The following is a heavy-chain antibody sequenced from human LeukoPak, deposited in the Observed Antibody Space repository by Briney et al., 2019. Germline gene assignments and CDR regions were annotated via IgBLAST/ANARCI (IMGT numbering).Heavy chain of an antibody. D-gene: IGHD2-21*02. CDR2: ISVRGDGT. V-gene: IGHV3-23*01. CDR3: AKARGFAVVTAIDS. J-gene: IGHJ4*02. CDR1: GFTFSTYA. Sequence: GGSLRLSCAASGFTFSTYAMNWVRQAPGKGLEWVSVISVRGDGTFYADSVKGRFSISRDTSKSTLSLQMNRLRADNTAVYYCAKARGFAVVTAIDSWGQGTLVTVSS.